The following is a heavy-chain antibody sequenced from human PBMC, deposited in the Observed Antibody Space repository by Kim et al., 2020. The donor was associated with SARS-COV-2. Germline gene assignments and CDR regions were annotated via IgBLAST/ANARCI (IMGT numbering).Heavy chain of an antibody. Sequence: YADSVKGRFTISRDNGANSLYLQMNNLRPEDTALYYCAKGGGSGTYSGDLWGQGTLVTVSS. J-gene: IGHJ4*02. D-gene: IGHD3-10*01. CDR3: AKGGGSGTYSGDL. V-gene: IGHV3-9*01.